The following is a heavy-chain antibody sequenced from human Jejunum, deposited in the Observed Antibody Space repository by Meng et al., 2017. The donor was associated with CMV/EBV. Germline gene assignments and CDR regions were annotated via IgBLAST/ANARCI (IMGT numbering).Heavy chain of an antibody. J-gene: IGHJ4*02. CDR1: DGSISSDY. V-gene: IGHV4-4*07. Sequence: GHLQESGPLLVKPSATLSLTCTGSDGSISSDYWGWIRQSAGKGLEWIGRIHTSGTTNYNPSLKSRVTLSLDTSKDQFSLKLTSVTAADTAVYYCAREKSSCTSSTCYGVDSWGQGTLVTVSS. CDR2: IHTSGTT. CDR3: AREKSSCTSSTCYGVDS. D-gene: IGHD2-2*01.